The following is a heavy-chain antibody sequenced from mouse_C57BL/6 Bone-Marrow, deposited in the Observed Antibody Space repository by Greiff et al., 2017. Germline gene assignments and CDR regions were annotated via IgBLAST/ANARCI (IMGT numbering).Heavy chain of an antibody. Sequence: QVQLQQSGADLARPGDSVKMSCKASGYTFTSYTMHWVKQRPGQGLEWIGYINPSSGYTKYNQKFKDKATLTADKSSRTAYMKLSSLTSEDSAVYYCERWAYGNYVSWFAYWGQGTLVTVSA. CDR2: INPSSGYT. D-gene: IGHD2-1*01. V-gene: IGHV1-4*01. CDR1: GYTFTSYT. CDR3: ERWAYGNYVSWFAY. J-gene: IGHJ3*01.